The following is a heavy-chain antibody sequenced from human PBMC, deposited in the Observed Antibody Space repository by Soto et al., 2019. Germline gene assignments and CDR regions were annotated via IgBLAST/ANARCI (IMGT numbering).Heavy chain of an antibody. V-gene: IGHV1-18*01. CDR1: GYTFTSYG. Sequence: ASVKVSCKASGYTFTSYGISWVRQAPGQGLEWMGWISAYNGNTNYAQKLQGRVTMTTDTSTSTAYMELRSLRSDDTAVYYCARPYYYGSGSYYYFDYWGQGTLVTVSS. CDR2: ISAYNGNT. D-gene: IGHD3-10*01. J-gene: IGHJ4*02. CDR3: ARPYYYGSGSYYYFDY.